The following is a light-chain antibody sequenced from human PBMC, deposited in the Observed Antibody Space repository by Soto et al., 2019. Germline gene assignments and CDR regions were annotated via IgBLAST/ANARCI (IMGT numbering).Light chain of an antibody. CDR2: GAS. CDR3: QQYNSYWT. Sequence: EIVMTQSPATLSVSPGERATLSCRASQSVSSNLAWYQQKPGQAPRLLIYGASTRATGIPARFSGSGSGTDFTLTISSLRPDDFATYYCQQYNSYWTFGQGTKVDIK. V-gene: IGKV3-15*01. CDR1: QSVSSN. J-gene: IGKJ1*01.